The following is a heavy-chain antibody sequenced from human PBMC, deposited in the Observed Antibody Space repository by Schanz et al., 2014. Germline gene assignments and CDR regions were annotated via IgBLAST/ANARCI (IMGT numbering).Heavy chain of an antibody. Sequence: EVQLVESGGGLVQPGGSLRLSCAASGFTLSNSDMHWVRQGTGKGLERVSTIGYLGDTYYPDSVKGRFTISRDNAKNSLYLQMNSLRAEDTAVYYCARANYRRKINFDYWGRGTLVTVSS. J-gene: IGHJ4*02. D-gene: IGHD3-10*01. V-gene: IGHV3-13*01. CDR3: ARANYRRKINFDY. CDR1: GFTLSNSD. CDR2: IGYLGDT.